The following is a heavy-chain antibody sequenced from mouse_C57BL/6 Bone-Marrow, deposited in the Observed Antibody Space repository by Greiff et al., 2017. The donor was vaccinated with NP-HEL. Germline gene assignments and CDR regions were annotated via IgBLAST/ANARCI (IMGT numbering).Heavy chain of an antibody. J-gene: IGHJ2*01. V-gene: IGHV1-47*01. D-gene: IGHD2-1*01. CDR1: GYTFTTYP. Sequence: VQLQQSGAELVKPGASVKMSCKASGYTFTTYPIEWVKQNHGKSLEWIGNFHPYTDDTEYNEKFTNKATLTVAKSSSTVYLELSRLTSDGSSVYDCARGGNYWYFWTNGGQGTTLTVSS. CDR3: ARGGNYWYFWTN. CDR2: FHPYTDDT.